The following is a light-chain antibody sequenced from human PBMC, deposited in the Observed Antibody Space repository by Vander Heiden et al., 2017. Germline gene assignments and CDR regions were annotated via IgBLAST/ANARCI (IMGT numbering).Light chain of an antibody. CDR3: QQYNTCPSFT. Sequence: DIEMTQPPSTLSASVGDRVTIICRASQNVSRWLSWFQQKPGKAPKVLIYKASTLKRGVPSRFSGSGSGTEFTLTISSLQPDDFATYYCQQYNTCPSFTFGQGTRLDIK. J-gene: IGKJ5*01. CDR2: KAS. CDR1: QNVSRW. V-gene: IGKV1-5*03.